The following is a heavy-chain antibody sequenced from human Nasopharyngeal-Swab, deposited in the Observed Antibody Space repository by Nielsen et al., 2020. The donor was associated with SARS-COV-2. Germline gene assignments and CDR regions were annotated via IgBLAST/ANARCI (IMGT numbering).Heavy chain of an antibody. Sequence: GESLKISWAASGFTFSSYWMSWVRQAPGKGLEWVANIKQDGSEKYYVDSVKGRFTISRDNAKNSLYLQMNSLRAEDTAVYYCARDGLRFLEWLAHDYWGQGTLVTVSS. V-gene: IGHV3-7*01. J-gene: IGHJ4*02. CDR1: GFTFSSYW. CDR2: IKQDGSEK. CDR3: ARDGLRFLEWLAHDY. D-gene: IGHD3-3*01.